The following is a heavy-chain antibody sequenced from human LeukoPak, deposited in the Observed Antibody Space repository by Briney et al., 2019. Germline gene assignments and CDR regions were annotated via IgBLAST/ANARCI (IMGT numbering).Heavy chain of an antibody. D-gene: IGHD2-15*01. CDR3: ARANFLLFDS. Sequence: GASVKVSCKASGYTFAIYDIHWVRQASGQGLEWMGWMTPTSGNTGYAQKFQGRVTITRNTSISTAYMELSSLRSDDTAVYYCARANFLLFDSWGQGTLVTVSS. V-gene: IGHV1-8*03. CDR2: MTPTSGNT. J-gene: IGHJ5*01. CDR1: GYTFAIYD.